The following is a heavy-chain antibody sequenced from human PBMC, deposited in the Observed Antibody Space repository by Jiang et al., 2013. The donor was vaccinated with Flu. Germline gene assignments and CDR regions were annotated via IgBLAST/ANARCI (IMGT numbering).Heavy chain of an antibody. J-gene: IGHJ4*02. D-gene: IGHD6-13*01. V-gene: IGHV3-15*01. CDR1: GFTFSNAW. Sequence: VQLVESGGGLVKPGGSLRLSCAASGFTFSNAWMSWVRQAPGKGLEWVGRIKSKTDGGTTDYAAPVKGRFTISRDDSKNTLYLQMNSLKTEDTAVYYCTTDLGYSSSWYGYWGQGTLVTVSS. CDR3: TTDLGYSSSWYGY. CDR2: IKSKTDGGTT.